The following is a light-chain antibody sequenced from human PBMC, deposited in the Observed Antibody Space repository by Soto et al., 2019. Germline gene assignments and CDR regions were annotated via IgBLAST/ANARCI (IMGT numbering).Light chain of an antibody. V-gene: IGLV2-14*01. Sequence: QSVLTRPASVSGSPGQSITISCTGTSSDVGGYNYVSWYQQHPGKAPKLMIYEVSNRPSGVSNRFSGSKSGNTASLTISGLQAEDEADYYSGSYTSSSTLVFGTGTKVTVL. J-gene: IGLJ1*01. CDR1: SSDVGGYNY. CDR2: EVS. CDR3: GSYTSSSTLV.